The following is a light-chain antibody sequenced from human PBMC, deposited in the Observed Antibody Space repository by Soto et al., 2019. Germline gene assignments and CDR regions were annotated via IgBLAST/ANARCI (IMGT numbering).Light chain of an antibody. V-gene: IGKV1-9*01. J-gene: IGKJ5*01. Sequence: IQLTQSPSSLSASVGDRVTISCRASQAITTYLAWYQQKPGKAPQLLIFAASTLHSGVPSRFSGSGSGTDFTLTIRSLQPEDFATYYCQQLTSYPITFGQGTRLEIK. CDR3: QQLTSYPIT. CDR1: QAITTY. CDR2: AAS.